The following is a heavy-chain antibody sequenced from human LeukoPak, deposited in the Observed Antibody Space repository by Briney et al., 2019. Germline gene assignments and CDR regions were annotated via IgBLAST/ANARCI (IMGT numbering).Heavy chain of an antibody. D-gene: IGHD5-18*01. CDR1: GFTFSSYA. J-gene: IGHJ4*02. CDR3: AKAEQLWLHFDY. CDR2: ISGSGDTT. Sequence: GGSLRLSCAVSGFTFSSYATTWVRQAPGKGLEWVSTISGSGDTTYYAGSVEGRFTISRDNSKNTLYLQMNSLRAEDTAVYYCAKAEQLWLHFDYWGQGTLVTVSS. V-gene: IGHV3-23*01.